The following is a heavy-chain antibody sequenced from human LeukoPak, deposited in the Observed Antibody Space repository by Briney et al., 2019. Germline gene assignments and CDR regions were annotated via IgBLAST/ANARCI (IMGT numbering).Heavy chain of an antibody. Sequence: ASVKVSCKASGYTFTSYYMHWVRQAPGQGLEWMGIINPSGGSTSYAQKFQGRVTMTRDMSTSTVYMELSSLRSEDTAVYYCARGIAAAVSRDWFDPWGQGTLVTVSS. V-gene: IGHV1-46*01. J-gene: IGHJ5*02. CDR1: GYTFTSYY. CDR2: INPSGGST. D-gene: IGHD6-13*01. CDR3: ARGIAAAVSRDWFDP.